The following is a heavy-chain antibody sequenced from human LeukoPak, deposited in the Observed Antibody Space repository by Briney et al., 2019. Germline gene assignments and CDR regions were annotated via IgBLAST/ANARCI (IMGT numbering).Heavy chain of an antibody. D-gene: IGHD6-13*01. V-gene: IGHV3-7*01. CDR2: IKQDGSEK. Sequence: QAGGSLRFSCAASGFTFSSYWMNWVRQAPGKGLEWVANIKQDGSEKYYVDSVKGRFTISRDNARNSLYLQMNSLRAEDTAVYYCARETYSSSWSAKFYYYYYMDVWGKGTTVTVSS. J-gene: IGHJ6*03. CDR3: ARETYSSSWSAKFYYYYYMDV. CDR1: GFTFSSYW.